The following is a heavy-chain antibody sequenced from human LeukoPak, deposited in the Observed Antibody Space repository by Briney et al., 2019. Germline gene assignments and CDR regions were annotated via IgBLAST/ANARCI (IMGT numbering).Heavy chain of an antibody. D-gene: IGHD3-22*01. Sequence: GGSLRLXCAASGFRFSTYWMNWVRQAPGKGLEWVATIKQDGSEKYYVDSVKGRFTISRDNAENSLYLQMNALRAEDTAVYYCARDGYYDSSAIDYWGQGTLVTVSS. CDR1: GFRFSTYW. V-gene: IGHV3-7*01. CDR3: ARDGYYDSSAIDY. J-gene: IGHJ4*02. CDR2: IKQDGSEK.